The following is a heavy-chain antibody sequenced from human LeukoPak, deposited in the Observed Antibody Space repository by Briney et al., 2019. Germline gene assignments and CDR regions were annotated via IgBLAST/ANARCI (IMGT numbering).Heavy chain of an antibody. Sequence: PGGSLRLSCAVSGITLSNYGMSWVRQAPGKGLEWFSGISGSGGNTYYAASVRGRFTISRDNSKNTLYLQMNSLRAEDTAVYFCAKRGVVIRVILVGFHKEAYYFDSWGQGALVTVSS. J-gene: IGHJ4*02. CDR2: ISGSGGNT. CDR3: AKRGVVIRVILVGFHKEAYYFDS. D-gene: IGHD3-22*01. V-gene: IGHV3-23*01. CDR1: GITLSNYG.